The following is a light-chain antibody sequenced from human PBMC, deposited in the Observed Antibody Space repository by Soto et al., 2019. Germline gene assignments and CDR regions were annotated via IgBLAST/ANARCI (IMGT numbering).Light chain of an antibody. V-gene: IGKV1-5*01. J-gene: IGKJ1*01. CDR3: QQYYSSSWT. CDR1: QSIISW. Sequence: DSQMIQSPATLSASVGDRVTITCRASQSIISWLAWYQQKPGKAPKLLIYDASSLESGVPSRFSGSGSGTDFTLTISSLQAGHVAVYYCQQYYSSSWTFGQGTKVDIK. CDR2: DAS.